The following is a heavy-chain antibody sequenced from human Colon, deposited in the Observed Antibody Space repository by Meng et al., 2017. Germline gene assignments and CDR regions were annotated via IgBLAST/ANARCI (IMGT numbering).Heavy chain of an antibody. CDR3: ARGGVVAAISHYFDY. CDR2: ISYDGTNK. D-gene: IGHD2-15*01. CDR1: AFTFSSYA. J-gene: IGHJ4*01. Sequence: GESLKISCSASAFTFSSYAIHWVRQAPGKGLEWVAVISYDGTNKYYADSVKGRFTITRDNSKNTLYLQMNSLRVDDTAVYYGARGGVVAAISHYFDYWGHGTLVTVSS. V-gene: IGHV3-30*04.